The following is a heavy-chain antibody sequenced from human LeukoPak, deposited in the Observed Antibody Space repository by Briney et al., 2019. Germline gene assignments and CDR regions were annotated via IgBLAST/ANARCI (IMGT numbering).Heavy chain of an antibody. CDR3: AREGSYRDFDS. Sequence: SETLSLTCTVSGGSISPYYWSWIRQPLGKGLEWIGCVYYSGSTKYNPSLKSRLTISVDTSKNQFSLKVSSVTAADTAVYYCAREGSYRDFDSWGQGTLVTVSS. V-gene: IGHV4-59*01. CDR2: VYYSGST. J-gene: IGHJ4*02. D-gene: IGHD1-14*01. CDR1: GGSISPYY.